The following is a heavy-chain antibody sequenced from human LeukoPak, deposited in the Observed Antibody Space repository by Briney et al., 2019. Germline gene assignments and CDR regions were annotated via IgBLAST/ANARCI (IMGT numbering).Heavy chain of an antibody. CDR2: ISSSSSTI. Sequence: GGSLRLSCAASGFTFSSYSMNWVRQAPGKGPEWVSYISSSSSTIYYADSVKGRFTISRDNAKNSLYLQMNSLRAEDTAVYYCASSGYSNAFDIWGQGTMVTVSS. CDR1: GFTFSSYS. D-gene: IGHD3-22*01. V-gene: IGHV3-48*01. J-gene: IGHJ3*02. CDR3: ASSGYSNAFDI.